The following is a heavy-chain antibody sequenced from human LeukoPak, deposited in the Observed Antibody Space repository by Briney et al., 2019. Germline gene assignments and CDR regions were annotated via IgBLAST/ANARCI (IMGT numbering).Heavy chain of an antibody. CDR2: INPNSGGT. Sequence: SVKLSCKASGYTFTGYYMNWVRQAPGQGLEWMGRINPNSGGTNYAQKFQGRVTMTRDTSISTAYMELNRLRSDDTAVYYCARGFGSSPRDYWGQGTLVTVSS. CDR3: ARGFGSSPRDY. J-gene: IGHJ4*02. CDR1: GYTFTGYY. V-gene: IGHV1-2*06. D-gene: IGHD6-13*01.